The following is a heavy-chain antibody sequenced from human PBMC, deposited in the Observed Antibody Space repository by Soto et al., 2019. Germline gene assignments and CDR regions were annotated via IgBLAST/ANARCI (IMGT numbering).Heavy chain of an antibody. CDR3: ARVMFMYSSSVLLDY. J-gene: IGHJ4*02. D-gene: IGHD6-13*01. Sequence: GGSLRLSCAASGFTFSSYGMHWVRQAPGKGLEWVAVIWYDGSNKYYADSVKGRFTISRDNSKNTLYLQMNSLRAEDTAVYYCARVMFMYSSSVLLDYWGQGTQVTVSS. CDR2: IWYDGSNK. CDR1: GFTFSSYG. V-gene: IGHV3-33*01.